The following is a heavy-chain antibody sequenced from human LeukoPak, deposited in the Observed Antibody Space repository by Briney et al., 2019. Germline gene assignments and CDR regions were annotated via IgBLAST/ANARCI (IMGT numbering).Heavy chain of an antibody. Sequence: PGGPLRLSCATSGFTFINYAMTWLRQAPGKGLEWVSRISDGGSRTDYADSVKGRFTISRDTSKSTLFLQMNSLRAEDTAIYYCAKATSDGYNLYFDYWGQGTLVTVSS. V-gene: IGHV3-23*01. D-gene: IGHD5-24*01. J-gene: IGHJ4*02. CDR3: AKATSDGYNLYFDY. CDR1: GFTFINYA. CDR2: ISDGGSRT.